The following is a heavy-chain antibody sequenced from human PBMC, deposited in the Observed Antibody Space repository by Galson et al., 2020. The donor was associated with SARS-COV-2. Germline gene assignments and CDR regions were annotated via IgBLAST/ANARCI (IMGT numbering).Heavy chain of an antibody. CDR1: GFTFSSYS. J-gene: IGHJ4*02. Sequence: GESLKISCAASGFTFSSYSMNWVRQAPGKGLEWVSSISSSSSYIYYADSVKGRFTISRDNAKNSLYLQMNSLRAEDTAVYYCARDLKSVLRFLEWLPYYFDYWGQGTLVTVSS. V-gene: IGHV3-21*01. CDR2: ISSSSSYI. D-gene: IGHD3-3*01. CDR3: ARDLKSVLRFLEWLPYYFDY.